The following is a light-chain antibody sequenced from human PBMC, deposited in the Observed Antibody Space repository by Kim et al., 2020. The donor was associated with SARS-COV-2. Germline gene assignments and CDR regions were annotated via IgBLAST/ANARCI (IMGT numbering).Light chain of an antibody. J-gene: IGKJ5*01. CDR1: QDISNH. CDR3: QQYASLPST. Sequence: ASVGDSVPITVRASQDISNHLNWYQQKPGKAPNLLIYESSTLKTGVPSRFSGGGSGRDFTVTISSLQPEEIATYYCQQYASLPSTFGQGTRLEIK. CDR2: ESS. V-gene: IGKV1-33*01.